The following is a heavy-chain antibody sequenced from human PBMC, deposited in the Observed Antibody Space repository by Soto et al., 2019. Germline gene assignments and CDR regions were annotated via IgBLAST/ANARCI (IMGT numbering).Heavy chain of an antibody. CDR1: GYSFTSYN. Sequence: QVQLVQPGAEVRKPGASMKLSCKASGYSFTSYNIHWVRQAPGHGLAWMGLIDPSSVDTTYEPNFQGRLTTTSDTSTSTVYMELRTLRYEDTALYFCARGYFDSLGYYPVWFDSWGQGTLVTVTS. D-gene: IGHD3-22*01. V-gene: IGHV1-46*01. CDR2: IDPSSVDT. J-gene: IGHJ5*01. CDR3: ARGYFDSLGYYPVWFDS.